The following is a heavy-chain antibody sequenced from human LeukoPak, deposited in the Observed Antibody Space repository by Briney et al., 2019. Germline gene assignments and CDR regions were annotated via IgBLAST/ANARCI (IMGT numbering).Heavy chain of an antibody. CDR2: ISRTTYTI. CDR1: GFNFSTYN. V-gene: IGHV3-48*02. J-gene: IGHJ4*02. CDR3: AREARGLAYFDY. Sequence: GGSLRLSCAASGFNFSTYNMDWVRQAPGKGLEWVSYISRTTYTIHYADSVEGRFTISRDNAKNTLYLQMNSLRDEDTAVYYCAREARGLAYFDYWGQGTLATVSS. D-gene: IGHD3-10*01.